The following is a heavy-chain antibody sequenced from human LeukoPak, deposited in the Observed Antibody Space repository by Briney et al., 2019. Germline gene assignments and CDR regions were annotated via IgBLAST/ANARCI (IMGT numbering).Heavy chain of an antibody. V-gene: IGHV3-21*01. CDR1: GFTFSSYS. CDR3: ARDARDDYVWGSYRAIDY. J-gene: IGHJ4*02. Sequence: GGSLRLSCAASGFTFSSYSMNWVRQAPGKGLEWVSSISSSSSYIYYADSVKGRFTISRDNAKNSLYLQMNSLRAEDTAVYYCARDARDDYVWGSYRAIDYWGRGTLVTVSS. D-gene: IGHD3-16*02. CDR2: ISSSSSYI.